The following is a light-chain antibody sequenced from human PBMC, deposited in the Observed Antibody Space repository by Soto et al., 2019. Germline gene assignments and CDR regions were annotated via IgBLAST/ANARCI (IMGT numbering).Light chain of an antibody. Sequence: QSVLTQPASVSGSPGQSITISCTGTSSNVGSYDLVSWYQQHPGEAPKLMIYEGTKRPSGVSNRFSGSKSANTASLTISGLQPEDAADYYCQSYDSSLSRRWVFGGGTKVTVL. CDR1: SSNVGSYDL. V-gene: IGLV2-14*02. J-gene: IGLJ3*02. CDR3: QSYDSSLSRRWV. CDR2: EGT.